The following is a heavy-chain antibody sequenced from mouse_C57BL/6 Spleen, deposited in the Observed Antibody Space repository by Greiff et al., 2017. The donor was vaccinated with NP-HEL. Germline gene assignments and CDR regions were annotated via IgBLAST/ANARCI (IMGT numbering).Heavy chain of an antibody. V-gene: IGHV5-6*01. Sequence: EVNVVESGGDLVKPGGSLKLSCAASGFTFSNYGMSWVRQTPDKRLEWVATISSGGSYTYYPDSVKGRFTISRDNAKNTLYLQMSSLKYEDTAMYDSARPAYYGNFEYAYWGQVALVTVS. CDR3: ARPAYYGNFEYAY. CDR2: ISSGGSYT. CDR1: GFTFSNYG. D-gene: IGHD2-1*01. J-gene: IGHJ3*01.